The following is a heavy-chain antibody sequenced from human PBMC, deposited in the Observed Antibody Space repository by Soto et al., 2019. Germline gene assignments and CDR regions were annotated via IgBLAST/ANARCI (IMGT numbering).Heavy chain of an antibody. J-gene: IGHJ4*02. CDR1: GGSVSSGSYY. CDR2: IYYSGST. Sequence: SETLSLTCTVSGGSVSSGSYYWSWIRQPPGKGLEWIGYIYYSGSTNYNPSLKSRVTISVDTSKNQFSLKLSSVTAADTAVYYCARTYSGPRRVDYWGQGTLVTVSS. CDR3: ARTYSGPRRVDY. D-gene: IGHD1-26*01. V-gene: IGHV4-61*01.